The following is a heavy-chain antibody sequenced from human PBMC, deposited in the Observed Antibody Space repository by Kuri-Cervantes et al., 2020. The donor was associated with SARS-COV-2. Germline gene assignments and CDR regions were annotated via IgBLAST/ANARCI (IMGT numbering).Heavy chain of an antibody. D-gene: IGHD1-26*01. V-gene: IGHV3-74*01. CDR2: TNTDGSST. CDR1: GFTFSNYW. CDR3: ARAFLRGGSDY. Sequence: GESLKISCAAPGFTFSNYWMHWVRQAPGKGLGWVSRTNTDGSSTSYADSVKGRFTISRDNAKNMLYLQMDGLNAEDTAVYYCARAFLRGGSDYWGQGTLVTVSS. J-gene: IGHJ4*02.